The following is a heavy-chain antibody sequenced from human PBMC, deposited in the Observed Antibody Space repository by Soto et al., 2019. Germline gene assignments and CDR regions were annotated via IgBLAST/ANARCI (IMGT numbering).Heavy chain of an antibody. CDR2: IYPGDSET. J-gene: IGHJ4*02. D-gene: IGHD1-26*01. Sequence: PXESLKLFWLTSGYSFTSFWIGLVRQMPGKGLEWMGNIYPGDSETRYSPSFQGHVTISADKSISTAYLQWSSLKASDTAMYYCTRHSELAQDIDYWGQGTLVTVSS. V-gene: IGHV5-51*01. CDR3: TRHSELAQDIDY. CDR1: GYSFTSFW.